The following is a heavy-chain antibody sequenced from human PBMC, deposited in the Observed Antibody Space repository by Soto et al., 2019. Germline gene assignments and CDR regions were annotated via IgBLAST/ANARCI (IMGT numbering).Heavy chain of an antibody. J-gene: IGHJ4*02. CDR2: ISTYNGNT. V-gene: IGHV1-18*01. Sequence: QVPLVQSGAEVKKPGASVKVSCKASGYTFIIYGVSWVRQAPGQGLDWLGWISTYNGNTRYAERLQGRVTMTTDTTTNTAYMELRNLRSDDTAVYYCARGPTDYYDNSANYFLDYWGQGTLVTVSS. CDR1: GYTFIIYG. D-gene: IGHD3-22*01. CDR3: ARGPTDYYDNSANYFLDY.